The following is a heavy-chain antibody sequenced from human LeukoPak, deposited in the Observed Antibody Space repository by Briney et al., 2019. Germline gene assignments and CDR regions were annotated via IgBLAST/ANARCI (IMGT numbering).Heavy chain of an antibody. J-gene: IGHJ4*02. CDR1: GGTFSSYA. V-gene: IGHV1-69*05. CDR3: ARSYYDSSGYSRGFDY. CDR2: IIPIFGTA. Sequence: SVKVSCKASGGTFSSYAISWVRQAPGQGLEWMGGIIPIFGTANYAQKFQGRVTMTRDTSTSTVYMELSSLRSEDTAVYYCARSYYDSSGYSRGFDYWGQGTLVTVSS. D-gene: IGHD3-22*01.